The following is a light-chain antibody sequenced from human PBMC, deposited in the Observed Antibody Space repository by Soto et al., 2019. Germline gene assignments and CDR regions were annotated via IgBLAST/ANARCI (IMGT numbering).Light chain of an antibody. CDR3: AAWDGSLNNVI. CDR1: GSSIGTNT. Sequence: QSVLTQPPSASGTPGQRVTISCSGSGSSIGTNTVNWYRQLPGTAPKLLIYGDNQRPSGVPVRFSGSKSGTSASLAISGLQSEYEAEYYCAAWDGSLNNVIFVGGTQLTV. J-gene: IGLJ2*01. V-gene: IGLV1-44*01. CDR2: GDN.